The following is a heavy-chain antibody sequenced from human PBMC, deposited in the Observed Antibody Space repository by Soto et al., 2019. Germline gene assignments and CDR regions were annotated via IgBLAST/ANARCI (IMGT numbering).Heavy chain of an antibody. V-gene: IGHV3-23*01. J-gene: IGHJ3*02. CDR3: AKDKSETMAFDI. D-gene: IGHD1-1*01. CDR1: GFTFRTYA. Sequence: VGSLRLSCADSGFTFRTYALSWVRQAPGKGLEWVSAINERGDSTYYTDSVKGRFTISRDNSKNTLYLQMNSLRAEDTALYYCAKDKSETMAFDIWGEGTIVTV. CDR2: INERGDST.